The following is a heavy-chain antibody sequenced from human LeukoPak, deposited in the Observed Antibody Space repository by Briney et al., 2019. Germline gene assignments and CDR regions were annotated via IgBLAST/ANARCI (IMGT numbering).Heavy chain of an antibody. Sequence: SETLSLTCSVSGGSISSYYWSWIRQPPGKGLEWIGYIYYSGSTNYNPSLKSRVTISVDTSRNQFSLKLSSVTAADTAVYYCARGVGKYYDSSAHRGWFDPWGQGTLVTVSS. CDR3: ARGVGKYYDSSAHRGWFDP. D-gene: IGHD3-22*01. J-gene: IGHJ5*02. CDR2: IYYSGST. V-gene: IGHV4-59*12. CDR1: GGSISSYY.